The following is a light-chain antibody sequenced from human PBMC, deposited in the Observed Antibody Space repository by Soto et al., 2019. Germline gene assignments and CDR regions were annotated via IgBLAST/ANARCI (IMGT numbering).Light chain of an antibody. CDR1: SSDFGSYKF. Sequence: QSALTQPASVSGSPGQSVTISCTGTSSDFGSYKFVSWYQHHPGTVPKVIIYETSKRPSGVSERFSGSKSGNTASLTISGLQAEDEADYYCFSFTSTNTHVFGSGTKVTVL. J-gene: IGLJ1*01. CDR2: ETS. V-gene: IGLV2-23*01. CDR3: FSFTSTNTHV.